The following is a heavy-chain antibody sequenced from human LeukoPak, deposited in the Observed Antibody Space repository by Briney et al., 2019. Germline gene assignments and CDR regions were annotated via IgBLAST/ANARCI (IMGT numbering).Heavy chain of an antibody. CDR2: ISGGGGST. J-gene: IGHJ4*02. CDR1: GFTFSSYA. D-gene: IGHD2-15*01. CDR3: AKRGCSGGSCYPATITGLFDY. V-gene: IGHV3-23*01. Sequence: PGGSLRLSCAASGFTFSSYAMSWVRQAPGKGLEWVSAISGGGGSTYYADSVKGRFTISRDNSKNTLYLQMNSLRAEDTAVYYCAKRGCSGGSCYPATITGLFDYWGQGTLVTVSS.